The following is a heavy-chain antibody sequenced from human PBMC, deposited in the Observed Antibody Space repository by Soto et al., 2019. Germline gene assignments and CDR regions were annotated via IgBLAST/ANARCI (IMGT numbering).Heavy chain of an antibody. Sequence: GASVKVSCKASASTFTGHYMHWVRQAPGQGLEWMGWINPNSGGTNYAQKFQSRVTMTRDTSISTAYMELSRLRSDDTAVYYCARNAYYYDRSGYYFFDYWGQRTLVTVSS. V-gene: IGHV1-2*02. CDR3: ARNAYYYDRSGYYFFDY. CDR1: ASTFTGHY. CDR2: INPNSGGT. J-gene: IGHJ4*02. D-gene: IGHD3-22*01.